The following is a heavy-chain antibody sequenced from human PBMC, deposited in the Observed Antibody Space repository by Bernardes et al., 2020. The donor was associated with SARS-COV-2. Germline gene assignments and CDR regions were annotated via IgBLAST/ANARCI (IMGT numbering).Heavy chain of an antibody. D-gene: IGHD4-17*01. CDR1: GYTFTSYY. V-gene: IGHV1-46*01. CDR2: INPSGGST. J-gene: IGHJ6*02. CDR3: ARDLTVTTGSDYYYGMDV. Sequence: ASLKDSCKASGYTFTSYYMHWVRQAPGQGLEWMGIINPSGGSTSYAQKFQGRVTMTRDTSTSTVYMELSSLRSEDTAVYYCARDLTVTTGSDYYYGMDVWGQGTTVTVSS.